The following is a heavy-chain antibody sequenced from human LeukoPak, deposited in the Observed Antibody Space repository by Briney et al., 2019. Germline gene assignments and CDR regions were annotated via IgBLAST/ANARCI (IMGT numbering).Heavy chain of an antibody. CDR1: GFTFSSYD. CDR2: ISPSSTRI. J-gene: IGHJ4*02. D-gene: IGHD2-2*01. CDR3: AKDRLLSLDY. V-gene: IGHV3-48*04. Sequence: GGSLRLSCAASGFTFSSYDMNWVRQAPGKGLEWVSYISPSSTRIDYAASVRGRFTISRDNAKRSLYLQMSSLRAEDTAVYYCAKDRLLSLDYWGQGTLVTVSS.